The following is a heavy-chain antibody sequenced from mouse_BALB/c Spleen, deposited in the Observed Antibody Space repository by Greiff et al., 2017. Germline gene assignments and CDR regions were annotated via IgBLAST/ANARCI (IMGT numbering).Heavy chain of an antibody. Sequence: VKLMESGPGLVAPSQSLSITCTVSGFSLTDYGVSWIRQPPGKGLEWLGVIWGGGSTYYNSALKSRLSISKDNSKSQVFLKMNSLQTDDTAMYYCAKPVTTVVAYYYAMDYWGQGTSVTVSS. CDR3: AKPVTTVVAYYYAMDY. CDR2: IWGGGST. V-gene: IGHV2-6-5*01. CDR1: GFSLTDYG. J-gene: IGHJ4*01. D-gene: IGHD1-1*01.